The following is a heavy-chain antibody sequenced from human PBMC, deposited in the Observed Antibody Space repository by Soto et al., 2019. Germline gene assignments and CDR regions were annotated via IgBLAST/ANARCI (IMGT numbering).Heavy chain of an antibody. CDR3: ARGTGTTNYFDY. D-gene: IGHD1-7*01. V-gene: IGHV3-30-3*01. J-gene: IGHJ4*02. CDR1: GFTFSSYA. Sequence: GGSLRLSCAASGFTFSSYAMHWVRQAPGKGLEWVAVISYDGSNKYYAGSVKGRFTISRDNSKNTLYLQMNSLRAEDTAVYYCARGTGTTNYFDYWGQGTLVTVSS. CDR2: ISYDGSNK.